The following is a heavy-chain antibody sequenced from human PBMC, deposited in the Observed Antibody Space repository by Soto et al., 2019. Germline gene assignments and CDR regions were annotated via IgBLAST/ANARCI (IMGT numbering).Heavy chain of an antibody. D-gene: IGHD5-18*01. CDR2: IYYSGNT. V-gene: IGHV4-39*01. J-gene: IGHJ4*02. Sequence: PSETLSLTCSVSGGFIRSSRDYWGWIRQPPGKGLEYIGSIYYSGNTYYNPTLKSRVTISVDTSKNQFSLKLSSVTAADTGVYYCARQEWIQLWPDDYWGQGTLVTSPQ. CDR3: ARQEWIQLWPDDY. CDR1: GGFIRSSRDY.